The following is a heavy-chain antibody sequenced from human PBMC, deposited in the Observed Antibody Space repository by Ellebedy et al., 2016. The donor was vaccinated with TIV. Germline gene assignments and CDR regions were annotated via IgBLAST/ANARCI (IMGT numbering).Heavy chain of an antibody. CDR3: ARQSYCGGDCYPGDAFDI. Sequence: GGSLRLXXKGSGYSFTSYWIGWVRQMPGKGLEWMGIIYPGDSDTRYSPSFQGQVTISADKSISTAYLQWSSLKASDTAMYYCARQSYCGGDCYPGDAFDIWGQGTMVTVSS. D-gene: IGHD2-21*02. V-gene: IGHV5-51*01. CDR2: IYPGDSDT. J-gene: IGHJ3*02. CDR1: GYSFTSYW.